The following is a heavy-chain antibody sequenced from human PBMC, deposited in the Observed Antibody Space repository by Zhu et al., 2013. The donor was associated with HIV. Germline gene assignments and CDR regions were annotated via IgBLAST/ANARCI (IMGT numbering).Heavy chain of an antibody. Sequence: QVQLVQSGAEVKKPGASVKVSCKASGYTFTGYYMHWVRQAPGQGLEWMGWINPNSGGTNYAQKFQGRVTMTRDTSISTAYMELTRLTSDDSAVYYCARDRGPRPGSFDIWGQGDNGHRLF. CDR3: ARDRGPRPGSFDI. CDR1: GYTFTGYY. J-gene: IGHJ3*02. CDR2: INPNSGGT. D-gene: IGHD3-10*01. V-gene: IGHV1-2*02.